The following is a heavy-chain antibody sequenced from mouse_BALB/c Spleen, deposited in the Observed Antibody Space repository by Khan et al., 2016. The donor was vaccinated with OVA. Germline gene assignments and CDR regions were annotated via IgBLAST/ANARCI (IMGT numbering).Heavy chain of an antibody. CDR1: GYTFTEYT. J-gene: IGHJ4*01. CDR2: INPKNGVI. D-gene: IGHD3-3*01. V-gene: IGHV1-18*01. CDR3: PRCAGRY. Sequence: EVQLQQSGPELVKPGASVKISCKTSGYTFTEYTLHWVKQSHGKSLEWIGVINPKNGVISYNQKFKGKATLTVDKSSSTAYMEFRSLTSEDSAVYYCPRCAGRYWGQGTSVTVSS.